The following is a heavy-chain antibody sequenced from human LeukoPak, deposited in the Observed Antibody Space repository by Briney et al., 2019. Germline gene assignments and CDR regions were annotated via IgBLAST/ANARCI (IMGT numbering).Heavy chain of an antibody. Sequence: ASVKVSCKASGYTFTSYGISWVRQAPGQGLEWMGWISAYNGNTNDAQKLQGRVTMTTDTSTSTAYMELRSLRSDDTAVYYCARGPSQLRYFDWLLYRGYYYYYMDVWGKGTTVTISS. V-gene: IGHV1-18*01. CDR1: GYTFTSYG. CDR2: ISAYNGNT. D-gene: IGHD3-9*01. CDR3: ARGPSQLRYFDWLLYRGYYYYYMDV. J-gene: IGHJ6*03.